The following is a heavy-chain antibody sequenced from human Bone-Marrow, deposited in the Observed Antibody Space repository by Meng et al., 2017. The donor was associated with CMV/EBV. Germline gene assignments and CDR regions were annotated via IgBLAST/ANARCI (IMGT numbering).Heavy chain of an antibody. CDR3: ARDQQTSLAY. CDR2: INPNSGGA. CDR1: GYTFTGYY. V-gene: IGHV1-2*02. Sequence: ASVKVSCKASGYTFTGYYMHWVRQAPGQGLEWMGWINPNSGGANYAQKFQGRVTMTRDTSISTVYMELSRLTFDDTAVYYCARDQQTSLAYWGQGTLVTFSS. J-gene: IGHJ4*02. D-gene: IGHD2-21*01.